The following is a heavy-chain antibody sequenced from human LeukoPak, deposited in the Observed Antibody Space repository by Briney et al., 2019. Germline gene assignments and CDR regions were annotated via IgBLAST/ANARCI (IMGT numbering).Heavy chain of an antibody. CDR2: IYSGGST. D-gene: IGHD1-26*01. V-gene: IGHV3-53*01. J-gene: IGHJ4*02. CDR3: AKAANEWELLAGYFDY. Sequence: GGSLRLSCAASGFIVSSNYMSWVRQAPGKGLEWVSIIYSGGSTYYADSVKGRFTISRDKSKNTLYLQMNSLRAEDTAVYYCAKAANEWELLAGYFDYWGQGTLVTVSS. CDR1: GFIVSSNY.